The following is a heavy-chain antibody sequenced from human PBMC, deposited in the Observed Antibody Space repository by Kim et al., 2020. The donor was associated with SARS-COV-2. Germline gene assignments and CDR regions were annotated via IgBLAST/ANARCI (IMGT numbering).Heavy chain of an antibody. J-gene: IGHJ4*02. Sequence: GGSLRLSCAASGYTFSSYEMNWVRQAPGKGLECVSYISSSGSSIYYADSVKGRFTISRDNAKNSLFLQMNSLRAEDTAVYYCARDNRESLDYWGQGTLVTVSS. D-gene: IGHD3-10*01. V-gene: IGHV3-48*03. CDR1: GYTFSSYE. CDR3: ARDNRESLDY. CDR2: ISSSGSSI.